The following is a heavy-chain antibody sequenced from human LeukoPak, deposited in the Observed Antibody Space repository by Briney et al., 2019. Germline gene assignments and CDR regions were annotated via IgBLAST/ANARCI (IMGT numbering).Heavy chain of an antibody. J-gene: IGHJ4*02. CDR2: IYYSGIH. Sequence: SQTLSLTFSVFGGSITDYYWTSVRQPPGKGLKYIGYIYYSGIHNYNHSVESRVAMSLDSSKGQFSLNLTSVTAAATAMYPCARGNDFWRGYHPYFDNWGEGTLVTVSS. V-gene: IGHV4-59*01. D-gene: IGHD3-3*01. CDR3: ARGNDFWRGYHPYFDN. CDR1: GGSITDYY.